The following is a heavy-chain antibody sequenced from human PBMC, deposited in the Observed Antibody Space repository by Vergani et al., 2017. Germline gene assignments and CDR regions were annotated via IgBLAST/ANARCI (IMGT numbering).Heavy chain of an antibody. J-gene: IGHJ5*02. CDR2: VSHSGDT. CDR3: ARRSSSYYFDS. Sequence: QVRLQESGPGLVKPSETLSLTCSVSGGSMSGYYWSWIRQPPGKGLEWISSVSHSGDTYFNPSLKGRVSISMDTSKNYFFLTLSSVTAADTAMYYCARRSSSYYFDSWGQGVLITVSS. CDR1: GGSMSGYY. V-gene: IGHV4-59*04. D-gene: IGHD3-22*01.